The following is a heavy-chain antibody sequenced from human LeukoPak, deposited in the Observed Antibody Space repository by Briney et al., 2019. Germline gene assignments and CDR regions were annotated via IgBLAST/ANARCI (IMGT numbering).Heavy chain of an antibody. J-gene: IGHJ4*02. CDR1: GYSFTSYG. V-gene: IGHV1-18*01. Sequence: GASVKVSCKASGYSFTSYGISWVRQAPGQGLEWMGWISAYNGNTNYAQKLQGRVTMTTDTSTSTAYMELRSLRSDDTAVYYCARARGPPTIVATIFSYWGQGTLVTVSS. CDR2: ISAYNGNT. D-gene: IGHD5-12*01. CDR3: ARARGPPTIVATIFSY.